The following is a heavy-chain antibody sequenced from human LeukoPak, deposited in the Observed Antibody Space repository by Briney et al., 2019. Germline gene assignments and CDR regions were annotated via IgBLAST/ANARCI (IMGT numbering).Heavy chain of an antibody. Sequence: SETLSLTCTVSGGSISSYYWSWIRQPPGKGLEWIGYIYTSGSTNYNPSLKSRVTISVDTSKNQFSLKLSSVTAADTAVYYCARHSQGYYYDSSGYYYDYWGQGTLVTVSS. V-gene: IGHV4-4*09. J-gene: IGHJ4*02. D-gene: IGHD3-22*01. CDR2: IYTSGST. CDR1: GGSISSYY. CDR3: ARHSQGYYYDSSGYYYDY.